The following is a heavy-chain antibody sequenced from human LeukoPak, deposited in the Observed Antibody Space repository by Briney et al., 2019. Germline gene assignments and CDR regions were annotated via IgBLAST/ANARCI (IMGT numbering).Heavy chain of an antibody. D-gene: IGHD3-3*02. CDR3: ASSYSIRNYFDY. CDR1: GGSISSSSYY. Sequence: SETLSLTCTVSGGSISSSSYYWGWIRQPPGKGLEWIGSIYYSGSTYYNPSLKSRVTISVDTSKNQFSLKLSSVTAADTAVYYCASSYSIRNYFDYWGQGTLVTVSS. CDR2: IYYSGST. V-gene: IGHV4-39*07. J-gene: IGHJ4*02.